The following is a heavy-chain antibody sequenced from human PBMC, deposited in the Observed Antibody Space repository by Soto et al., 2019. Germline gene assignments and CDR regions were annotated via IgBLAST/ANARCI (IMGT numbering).Heavy chain of an antibody. D-gene: IGHD3-10*01. CDR1: GGTFSSYA. CDR3: ARCFNRVPGVILKMSRYYYYSMDV. V-gene: IGHV1-69*13. Sequence: SVKVSCKASGGTFSSYAISGVRQAPGQGLEWMAGIIPIFGTANYAQKFQGRVTITADESTSTAYMELSSLRSEDTAVYYCARCFNRVPGVILKMSRYYYYSMDVLGQGTTLTVSS. CDR2: IIPIFGTA. J-gene: IGHJ6*02.